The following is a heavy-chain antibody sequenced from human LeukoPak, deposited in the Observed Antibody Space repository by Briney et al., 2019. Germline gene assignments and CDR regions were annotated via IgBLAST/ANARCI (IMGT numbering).Heavy chain of an antibody. J-gene: IGHJ5*02. V-gene: IGHV4-59*01. CDR3: ARDLPSHALDP. CDR1: GGSFSGYY. Sequence: PSETLSLTCAVYGGSFSGYYWSWIRQPPGKGLEWIGYIYYSGSTNYNPSLKSRVTISVDTSKNQFSLKLSSVTAADTAVYYCARDLPSHALDPWGQGTLVTVSS. CDR2: IYYSGST.